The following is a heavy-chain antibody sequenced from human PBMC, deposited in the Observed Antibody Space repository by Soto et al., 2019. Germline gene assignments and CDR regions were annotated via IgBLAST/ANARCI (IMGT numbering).Heavy chain of an antibody. J-gene: IGHJ4*02. CDR3: VLCTSTSCYGKFDY. CDR1: GCTFSSSA. CDR2: IVVGSGDT. D-gene: IGHD2-2*01. Sequence: GASVKVSCKASGCTFSSSAVQWLRQARGQRLEWIGWIVVGSGDTNYAQNFQERVTIARDMSTTTVFLEVSSLRSEDTAVYYCVLCTSTSCYGKFDYWGQGSQVTVSS. V-gene: IGHV1-58*01.